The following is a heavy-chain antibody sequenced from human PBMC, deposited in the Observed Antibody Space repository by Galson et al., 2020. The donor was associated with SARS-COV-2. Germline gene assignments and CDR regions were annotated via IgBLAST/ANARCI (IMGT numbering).Heavy chain of an antibody. CDR1: GFTFSSYS. Sequence: GGSLRLSCAASGFTFSSYSMNWVRQAPGKGLEWVSYISSSSSTIYYADSVKGRFTISRDNAKNSLYLQMNSLRAEDTAVYYCASLSWFDPWGQGTLVTVSS. J-gene: IGHJ5*02. CDR2: ISSSSSTI. V-gene: IGHV3-48*04. CDR3: ASLSWFDP.